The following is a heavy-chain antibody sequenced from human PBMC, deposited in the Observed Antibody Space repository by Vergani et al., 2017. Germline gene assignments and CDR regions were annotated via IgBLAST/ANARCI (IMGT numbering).Heavy chain of an antibody. J-gene: IGHJ3*02. CDR2: LSASDRRT. CDR3: AKGGRPKVAGAFSAFVI. Sequence: EVQLLESGGDLVQPGGSLRLSCAASGFTFIMHAMSWVRQAPGKGLEWVSTLSASDRRTHYADSVKGRFNISRDNSKNKLFLHMNRLKPEDTAVYYCAKGGRPKVAGAFSAFVICGQGKMVAGCS. CDR1: GFTFIMHA. D-gene: IGHD6-19*01. V-gene: IGHV3-23*01.